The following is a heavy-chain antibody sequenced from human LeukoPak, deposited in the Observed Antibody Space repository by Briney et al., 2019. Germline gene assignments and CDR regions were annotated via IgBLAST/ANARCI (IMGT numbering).Heavy chain of an antibody. V-gene: IGHV4-4*07. D-gene: IGHD2-15*01. Sequence: SETLSLTCTVSGGSISSYYWSWIRQPAGKGLEWIGRIYTSGSTNYNPSLKSRVTISVDTSKNQFSLKLSSVTAADTAVYYCARFLRRDIVVVVAATPDDAFDIWGQGTMVTVSS. CDR3: ARFLRRDIVVVVAATPDDAFDI. CDR1: GGSISSYY. J-gene: IGHJ3*02. CDR2: IYTSGST.